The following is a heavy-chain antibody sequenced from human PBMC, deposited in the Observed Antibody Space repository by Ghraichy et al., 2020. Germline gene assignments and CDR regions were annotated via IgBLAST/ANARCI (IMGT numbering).Heavy chain of an antibody. Sequence: GSLNISCAASGFTFGGDWMGWVRQAPGKGLEWVANIKEDGSEKYYGDSVKGRFTISRDNAKNSLYLQMNRLRVEDTAVYYCARDKDWANWFDPWGQGARVTVSS. CDR2: IKEDGSEK. V-gene: IGHV3-7*01. CDR3: ARDKDWANWFDP. D-gene: IGHD3/OR15-3a*01. J-gene: IGHJ5*02. CDR1: GFTFGGDW.